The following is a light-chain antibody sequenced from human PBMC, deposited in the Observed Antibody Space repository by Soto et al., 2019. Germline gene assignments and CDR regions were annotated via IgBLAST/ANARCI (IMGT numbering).Light chain of an antibody. Sequence: QSALTQPASVSGSPGQSITISCTGTNINFGTYNLVSWYQFHPGKAPQVIIYEASKRPSGVSDRFSGSKSGYTASLTISGLQAEDEADYYCCSYAGSDMHIVFGGGTKLTVL. J-gene: IGLJ2*01. CDR3: CSYAGSDMHIV. CDR1: NINFGTYNL. V-gene: IGLV2-23*01. CDR2: EAS.